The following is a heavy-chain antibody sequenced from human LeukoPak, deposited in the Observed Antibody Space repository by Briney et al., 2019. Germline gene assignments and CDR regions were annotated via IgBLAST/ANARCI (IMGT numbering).Heavy chain of an antibody. D-gene: IGHD6-13*01. J-gene: IGHJ3*02. CDR2: IYYSGST. CDR1: GGSISSYY. Sequence: SETLSLTCTVSGGSISSYYWSWIRQPPGKGLEWIGHIYYSGSTNYNPSLKSRVTISVDTSKNQFSLKLSSVTAADTAVYYCARDSSSWYGGAFDIWGQGTMVTVSS. V-gene: IGHV4-59*01. CDR3: ARDSSSWYGGAFDI.